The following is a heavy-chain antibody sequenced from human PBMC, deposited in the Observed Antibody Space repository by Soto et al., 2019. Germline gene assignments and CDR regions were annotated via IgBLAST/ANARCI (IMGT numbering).Heavy chain of an antibody. CDR3: XXXXXXXXXXGXXFDP. CDR2: ISSSSSYI. J-gene: IGHJ5*02. CDR1: GFTFSSYS. Sequence: EXQLVESGGGLVKPGGSLRLSCAASGFTFSSYSMNWVXXXXXXXXXXXSSISSSSSYIYYADSVKGRFTISRDNAKNSLYLQMNSXXAEDXAXYXCXXXXXXXXXXGXXFDPXXQGTLVTVSS. V-gene: IGHV3-21*01.